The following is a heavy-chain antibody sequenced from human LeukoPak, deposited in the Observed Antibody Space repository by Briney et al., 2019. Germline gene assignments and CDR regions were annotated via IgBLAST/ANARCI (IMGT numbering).Heavy chain of an antibody. Sequence: ASVKVSCKASGYTFTSYGISWVRQAPGQGLEWMGWINAYNGNTNYAQKLQGRVTMTTDTSTSTAYMELRSLRSDDTAVYYCARFPTFLIVVVPAAIGGLDYWGQGTLVTVSS. CDR2: INAYNGNT. J-gene: IGHJ4*02. D-gene: IGHD2-2*02. CDR3: ARFPTFLIVVVPAAIGGLDY. CDR1: GYTFTSYG. V-gene: IGHV1-18*01.